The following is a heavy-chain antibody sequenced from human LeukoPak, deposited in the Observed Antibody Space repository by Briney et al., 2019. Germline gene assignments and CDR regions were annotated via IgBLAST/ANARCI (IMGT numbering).Heavy chain of an antibody. D-gene: IGHD3-22*01. CDR3: ARSDSSGYYYVVFDY. CDR2: IYYSGST. V-gene: IGHV4-59*01. CDR1: GGSISSYY. J-gene: IGHJ4*02. Sequence: PSETLSLTCTVSGGSISSYYWSWIRQPPRKGREWIGYIYYSGSTNYNPSLKSRVTISVDTSKSQFSLKLSSVTAADTAVYYCARSDSSGYYYVVFDYWGQGTLVTVSS.